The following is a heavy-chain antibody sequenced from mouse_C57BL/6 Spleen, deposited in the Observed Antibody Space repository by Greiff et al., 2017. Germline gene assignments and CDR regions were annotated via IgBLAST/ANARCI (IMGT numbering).Heavy chain of an antibody. J-gene: IGHJ2*01. CDR2: IWTGGGT. Sequence: VQRVESGPGLVAPSQSLSITCTVSGFSLTSYAISWVRQPPGKGLEWLGVIWTGGGTNYNSALKSRLSISKDNSKSQVFLKMNSLQTDDTARYYCARNSLYYGSSYLYYFDCGGQGTTLTVSS. CDR1: GFSLTSYA. D-gene: IGHD1-1*01. V-gene: IGHV2-9-1*01. CDR3: ARNSLYYGSSYLYYFDC.